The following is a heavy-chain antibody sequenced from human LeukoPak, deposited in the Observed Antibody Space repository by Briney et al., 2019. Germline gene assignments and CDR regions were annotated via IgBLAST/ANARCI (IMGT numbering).Heavy chain of an antibody. CDR2: INPNSGGT. D-gene: IGHD2-21*01. J-gene: IGHJ4*02. CDR1: GYTFTGYY. CDR3: ARELERGVSIFDY. V-gene: IGHV1-2*02. Sequence: WASVKVSCKASGYTFTGYYMHWVRQAPGQGLEWMGWINPNSGGTNYAQKFQGRVTMTRDTSISTAYMELSRLRSDDTAVYYCARELERGVSIFDYWGQGTLVTVSS.